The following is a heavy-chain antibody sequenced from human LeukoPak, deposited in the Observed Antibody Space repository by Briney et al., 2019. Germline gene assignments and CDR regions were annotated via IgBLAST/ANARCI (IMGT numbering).Heavy chain of an antibody. D-gene: IGHD6-19*01. CDR1: GFTFTAYS. Sequence: GGSLRLSCASSGFTFTAYSMNWVRQAPGRGLEWISFISSSGHYIYYADSLKGRSTISRDNANSSLYLQISTLKAEDTAVYYCTRQWLRVMDVWGKGTTVTVSS. J-gene: IGHJ6*04. V-gene: IGHV3-21*01. CDR3: TRQWLRVMDV. CDR2: ISSSGHYI.